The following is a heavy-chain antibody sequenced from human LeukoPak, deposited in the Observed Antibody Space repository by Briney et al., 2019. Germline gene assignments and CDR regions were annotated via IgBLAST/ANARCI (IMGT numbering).Heavy chain of an antibody. CDR3: ARDGMTTVVTPGH. CDR2: ISSTTTYK. CDR1: GFAFRSYS. D-gene: IGHD4-23*01. V-gene: IGHV3-21*01. J-gene: IGHJ4*02. Sequence: GGSLRLSCAASGFAFRSYSMNWVRQAPGKGLEWVSSISSTTTYKFYADSVKGRFTISRDNAKNSLYLQMNSLRAEDTAVYYCARDGMTTVVTPGHWGQGTLVTVPS.